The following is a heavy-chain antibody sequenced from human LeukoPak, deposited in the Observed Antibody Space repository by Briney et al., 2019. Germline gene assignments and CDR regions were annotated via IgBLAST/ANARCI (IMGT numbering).Heavy chain of an antibody. Sequence: ASVKVSCKASGGTFSSYAISWVRQAPGQGLERMGGIIPIFGTANYAQKFQGRVTITTDESTSTAYMELSSLRSEDTAVYYCARAIGVRGDEAFYYFDYWGQGTLVTVSS. J-gene: IGHJ4*02. D-gene: IGHD3-10*01. CDR2: IIPIFGTA. V-gene: IGHV1-69*05. CDR3: ARAIGVRGDEAFYYFDY. CDR1: GGTFSSYA.